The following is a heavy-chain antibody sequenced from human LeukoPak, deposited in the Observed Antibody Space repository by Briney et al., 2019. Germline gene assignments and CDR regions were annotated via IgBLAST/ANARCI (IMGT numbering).Heavy chain of an antibody. J-gene: IGHJ5*02. CDR3: AREPDA. CDR2: VHYSGSA. Sequence: SETLSLTCTVSGDSISGSNYHWGWIRPPPGKGLEWLGTVHYSGSAFYNPSLRGRTTVSVDTSKNQFSLKLTPVTAADTAVYFCAREPDAWGQGILVTVSS. V-gene: IGHV4-39*07. CDR1: GDSISGSNYH.